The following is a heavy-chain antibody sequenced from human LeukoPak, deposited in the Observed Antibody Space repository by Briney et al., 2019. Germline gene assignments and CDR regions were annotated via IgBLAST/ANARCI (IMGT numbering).Heavy chain of an antibody. CDR1: GDSISYFY. V-gene: IGHV4-39*01. J-gene: IGHJ4*02. CDR3: ARHLASRSSSGWYYVDY. D-gene: IGHD6-19*01. Sequence: SETLSLTCSVSGDSISYFYWSWIRQPPGKGLEWIGNIYYTGSTYYNPSLKSRITISVDTSKNQFSLKLSSVTASDRAIYYCARHLASRSSSGWYYVDYWGQGTLVTVSS. CDR2: IYYTGST.